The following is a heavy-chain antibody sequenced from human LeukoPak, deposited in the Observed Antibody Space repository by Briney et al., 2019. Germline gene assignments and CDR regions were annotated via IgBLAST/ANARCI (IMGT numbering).Heavy chain of an antibody. Sequence: GASVKVSCKASGYTFTGYYMHWVRQAPGQGLEWMGWINPNSGGTNYAQKFQGRVTMTRDTSISTAYMELSRLRSDDTAVYYCARSGGYCSSTSCYFDAFDIWGQGTMVTVSS. CDR2: INPNSGGT. V-gene: IGHV1-2*02. CDR3: ARSGGYCSSTSCYFDAFDI. CDR1: GYTFTGYY. D-gene: IGHD2-2*01. J-gene: IGHJ3*02.